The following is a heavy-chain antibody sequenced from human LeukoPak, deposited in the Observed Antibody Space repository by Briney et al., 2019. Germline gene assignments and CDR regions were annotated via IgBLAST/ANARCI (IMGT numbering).Heavy chain of an antibody. D-gene: IGHD2-15*01. V-gene: IGHV3-21*01. J-gene: IGHJ4*02. CDR2: ISTSSSFM. Sequence: GGSLRLSYAASGFTFSSYSMNWVRQAPGKGLEWVSSISTSSSFMYYADSVKGRFTVSRDNAKNSLYLQMNSLRAEDAAVYYCTRSRFCSTGTCPPGYWGQGTLVTVSS. CDR3: TRSRFCSTGTCPPGY. CDR1: GFTFSSYS.